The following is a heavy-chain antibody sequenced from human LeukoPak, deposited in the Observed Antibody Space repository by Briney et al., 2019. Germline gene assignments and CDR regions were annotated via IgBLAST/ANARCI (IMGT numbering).Heavy chain of an antibody. CDR1: GFTFSTSG. V-gene: IGHV3-33*06. J-gene: IGHJ6*03. Sequence: GGSLRLSCAASGFTFSTSGMHWVRQAPGKGLEWLALIWYDGSNEYADSVKGRFTISRDNSKNTLYLQMNSLRAEDTAVYHCAKDQGANYYYYMDVWGKGATVTVSS. CDR3: AKDQGANYYYYMDV. CDR2: IWYDGSNE. D-gene: IGHD4/OR15-4a*01.